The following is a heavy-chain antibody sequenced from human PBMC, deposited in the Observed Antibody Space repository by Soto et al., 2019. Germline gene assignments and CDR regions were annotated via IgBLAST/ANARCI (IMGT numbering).Heavy chain of an antibody. CDR2: ISYDGSNK. Sequence: GGSLRLSCAASGFTFSSYAMHWVRQAPGKGLEWVAVISYDGSNKYYADSVKGRFTISRDNSKNTLYLQMNSLRAEDTAVYYCARDRLSEVVAARRADYWYQGTLLTVSS. J-gene: IGHJ4*02. CDR1: GFTFSSYA. D-gene: IGHD2-15*01. V-gene: IGHV3-30-3*01. CDR3: ARDRLSEVVAARRADY.